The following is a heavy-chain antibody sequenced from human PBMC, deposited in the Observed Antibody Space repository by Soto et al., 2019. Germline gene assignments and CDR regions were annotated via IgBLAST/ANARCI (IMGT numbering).Heavy chain of an antibody. CDR3: ARVPSPFDFYYAMDV. D-gene: IGHD3-16*01. CDR2: IYYTGTA. Sequence: SETLSLTCSVSGGSISSGAYYWSWIRQRPGKGLEWIGYIYYTGTANYNPSLKSRLTISVDTSKDNFSLKLTSVTVADTAVYFCARVPSPFDFYYAMDVWGQGTTVTVSS. V-gene: IGHV4-31*03. J-gene: IGHJ6*02. CDR1: GGSISSGAYY.